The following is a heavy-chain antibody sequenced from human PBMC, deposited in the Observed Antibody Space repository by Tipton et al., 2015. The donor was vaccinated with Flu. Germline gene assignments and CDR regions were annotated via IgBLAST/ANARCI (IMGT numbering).Heavy chain of an antibody. D-gene: IGHD3-10*01. CDR2: IYDSGTT. Sequence: TLSLTCTVPGDSIKYYYWSWIRQSPGKGLEWIGYIYDSGTTNYNPSLKSRVTISVDTSKNQFSLRLSSVTAADTAVYYCARARAPYYYGSGSSDYWGQGTLVTASS. J-gene: IGHJ4*02. V-gene: IGHV4-59*01. CDR1: GDSIKYYY. CDR3: ARARAPYYYGSGSSDY.